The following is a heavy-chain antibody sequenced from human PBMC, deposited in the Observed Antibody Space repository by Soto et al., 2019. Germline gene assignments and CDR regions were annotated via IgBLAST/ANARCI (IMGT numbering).Heavy chain of an antibody. CDR2: IYSGGST. Sequence: PGGSLRLACVASGFTVSSNYMSWVRQAPGKGLEWVSVIYSGGSTYYADSVKGRFTISRHNSKNTLYLQMNSLRAEDTAVYYCARHQYSGYVRSAFDIWGQGTMVTVSS. D-gene: IGHD5-12*01. V-gene: IGHV3-53*04. CDR1: GFTVSSNY. J-gene: IGHJ3*02. CDR3: ARHQYSGYVRSAFDI.